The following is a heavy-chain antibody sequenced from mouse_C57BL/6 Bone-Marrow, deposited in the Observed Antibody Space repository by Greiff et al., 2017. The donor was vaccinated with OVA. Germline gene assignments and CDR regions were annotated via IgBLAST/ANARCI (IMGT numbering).Heavy chain of an antibody. CDR2: ISNLAYSI. CDR3: ARQDDYGSSSAWFAY. D-gene: IGHD1-1*01. Sequence: EVQRVESGGGLVQPGGSLKLSCAASGFTFSDYGMAWVRQAPRKGLEWVAFISNLAYSIYYADNVTGRFTISRANAKNTLSLEMSSLRSEDTDMYYCARQDDYGSSSAWFAYWGQGTLVTVSA. J-gene: IGHJ3*01. CDR1: GFTFSDYG. V-gene: IGHV5-15*01.